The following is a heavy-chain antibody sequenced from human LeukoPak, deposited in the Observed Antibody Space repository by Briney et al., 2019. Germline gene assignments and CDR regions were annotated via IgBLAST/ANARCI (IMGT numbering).Heavy chain of an antibody. Sequence: ASVKVSCKASGYTFTGYYMHWVRQAPGQGFECMGWINHNSGGTNYAQKFQGRVTMTRDTSIRTAYMELSRLRSDDTAVYYCARDRGIDYYGSGSYYRHYYYYMDGWGKGTTVTVSS. V-gene: IGHV1-2*02. CDR2: INHNSGGT. CDR3: ARDRGIDYYGSGSYYRHYYYYMDG. J-gene: IGHJ6*03. D-gene: IGHD3-10*01. CDR1: GYTFTGYY.